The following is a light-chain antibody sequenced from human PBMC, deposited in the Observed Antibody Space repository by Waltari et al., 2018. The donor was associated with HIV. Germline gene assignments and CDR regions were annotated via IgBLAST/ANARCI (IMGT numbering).Light chain of an antibody. CDR2: GVS. J-gene: IGLJ3*02. CDR3: SSYTSTSTV. CDR1: SSDVGGYNY. V-gene: IGLV2-14*01. Sequence: QSALTQPASVSGSPGQSITISCTGTSSDVGGYNYVSWYQQHPGKAPKLMLYGVSCRPSGVFNRFSGSNSGNTASLTISGLQAEDEADYYCSSYTSTSTVFGGGTKLTVL.